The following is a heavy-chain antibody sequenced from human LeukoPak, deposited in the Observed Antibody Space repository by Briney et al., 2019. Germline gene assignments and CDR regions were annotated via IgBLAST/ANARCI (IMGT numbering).Heavy chain of an antibody. V-gene: IGHV4-31*03. Sequence: PSETLSLTCTVSGGSISSGGYYWSWIRQHPGKGLEWIGYIYYSGSTYYNPSLKSRVTISVDTSKNQFSLKLSSVTAADTAVYYCARDKSSSTPGEFDYWGQGTLVTVSS. D-gene: IGHD2-2*01. J-gene: IGHJ4*02. CDR1: GGSISSGGYY. CDR2: IYYSGST. CDR3: ARDKSSSTPGEFDY.